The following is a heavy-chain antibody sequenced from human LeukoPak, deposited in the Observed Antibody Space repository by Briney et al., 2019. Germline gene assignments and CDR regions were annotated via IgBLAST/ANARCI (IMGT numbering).Heavy chain of an antibody. Sequence: SESLSLTCTVSGGSISSYYWSWIRQPPGKGLEWIGYIYYSGSTNYNPSLKSRVTISVDTSKNQFSLKLSSVTAADTAVYYCARVPYCSGGSCYADAFDIWGQGTMVTVSS. CDR1: GGSISSYY. V-gene: IGHV4-59*01. CDR3: ARVPYCSGGSCYADAFDI. J-gene: IGHJ3*02. D-gene: IGHD2-15*01. CDR2: IYYSGST.